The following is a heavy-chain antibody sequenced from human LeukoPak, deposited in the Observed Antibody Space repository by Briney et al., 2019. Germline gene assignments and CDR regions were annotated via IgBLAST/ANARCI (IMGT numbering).Heavy chain of an antibody. V-gene: IGHV3-23*01. CDR3: AKHSHTSNYNPLDY. CDR2: ISGSGGST. CDR1: GFTFSSYA. Sequence: PGGSLRLSCAASGFTFSSYAVSWVRQAPGKGLEWVSAISGSGGSTYYADSVKGRFTISRDNSKNTLYLQMNSLRAGDTAVYYCAKHSHTSNYNPLDYWGQGTLVTVSS. D-gene: IGHD4-11*01. J-gene: IGHJ4*02.